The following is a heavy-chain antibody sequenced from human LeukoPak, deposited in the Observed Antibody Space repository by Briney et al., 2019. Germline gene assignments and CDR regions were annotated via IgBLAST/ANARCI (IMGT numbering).Heavy chain of an antibody. CDR3: ARESSPPHYDFWSGYYYYGMDV. V-gene: IGHV1-69*05. J-gene: IGHJ6*02. CDR1: GGTFSSYA. Sequence: SVKVSCKASGGTFSSYAISWVRQAPGQGLEWMGGIIPIFGTANYAQKFQGRVTMTRNTSISTAYMELSSLRSEDTAVYYCARESSPPHYDFWSGYYYYGMDVWGQGTTVTVSS. CDR2: IIPIFGTA. D-gene: IGHD3-3*01.